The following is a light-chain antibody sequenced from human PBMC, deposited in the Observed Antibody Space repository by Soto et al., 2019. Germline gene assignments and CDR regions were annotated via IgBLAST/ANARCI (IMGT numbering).Light chain of an antibody. J-gene: IGLJ1*01. V-gene: IGLV2-14*03. CDR2: EVT. CDR3: SSYTFTSTLYV. Sequence: ALTQPASVSGSPGQSITISCTGSSSDVGGHNYVSWYQQHPGKAPRLMIYEVTKRPSGVSNRFSGSKSGNTASLTISGLQAEDEADYYCSSYTFTSTLYVFGTGTKVTVL. CDR1: SSDVGGHNY.